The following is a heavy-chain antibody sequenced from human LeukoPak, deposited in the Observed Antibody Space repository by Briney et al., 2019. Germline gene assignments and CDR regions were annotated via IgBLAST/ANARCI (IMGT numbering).Heavy chain of an antibody. D-gene: IGHD3-3*01. V-gene: IGHV4-59*11. CDR1: GGSIGSHY. CDR3: ARGNSPYDFWSAYYFTY. J-gene: IGHJ4*02. CDR2: IYNTGST. Sequence: PSETLSLTCSVSGGSIGSHYWSWIRQPPGKGLEWIASIYNTGSTNYTPPLKSRVTISADTSKNHFSLRLSSVTAADTAVYYCARGNSPYDFWSAYYFTYWGQGILVTVSS.